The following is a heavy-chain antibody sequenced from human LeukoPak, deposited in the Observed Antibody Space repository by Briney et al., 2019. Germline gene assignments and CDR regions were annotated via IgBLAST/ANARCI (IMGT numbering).Heavy chain of an antibody. Sequence: PGGSLRLSCAASGFTFSDYYISWIRQAPGKGLGWVSYISSSSSYTNYADSVKGRFTISRDNAKNSLFLQMNSLRAEDTAVYYCARGRGSGSRWGGAFDIWGQGTMVTVSS. CDR3: ARGRGSGSRWGGAFDI. D-gene: IGHD3-10*01. CDR1: GFTFSDYY. V-gene: IGHV3-11*05. CDR2: ISSSSSYT. J-gene: IGHJ3*02.